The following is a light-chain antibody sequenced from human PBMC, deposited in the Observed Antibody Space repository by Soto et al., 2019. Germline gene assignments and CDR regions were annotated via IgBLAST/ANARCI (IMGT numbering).Light chain of an antibody. CDR3: VTWDDGLNGYV. Sequence: QSVPTQPPSVSGTPGQRVTISCSGSNSNIGSNPVNWYQQLPGTAPKLVIYGDNRRPSGLPDRFSGSKSGTSASLAISGLQSEDEADYYCVTWDDGLNGYVFGTGTQLTVL. CDR2: GDN. V-gene: IGLV1-44*01. CDR1: NSNIGSNP. J-gene: IGLJ1*01.